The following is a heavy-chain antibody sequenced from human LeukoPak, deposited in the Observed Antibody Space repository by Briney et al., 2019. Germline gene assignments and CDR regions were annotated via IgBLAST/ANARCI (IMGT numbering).Heavy chain of an antibody. CDR1: GFSFNTHA. D-gene: IGHD3-22*01. V-gene: IGHV3-23*01. Sequence: GGSLRLSCAVSGFSFNTHAMNWVRQAPGKGLEWVSAISGSGSSTYYADSVKGRFTISRDNSKKTLSLQMNSLRAEDTAVYYCAKGFYYDSSGSYDYFDYWGQGTLVTVSS. J-gene: IGHJ4*02. CDR2: ISGSGSST. CDR3: AKGFYYDSSGSYDYFDY.